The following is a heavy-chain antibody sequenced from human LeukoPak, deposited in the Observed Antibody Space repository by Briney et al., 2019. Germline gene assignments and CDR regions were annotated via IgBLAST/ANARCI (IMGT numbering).Heavy chain of an antibody. CDR1: GGSIDSPNW. V-gene: IGHV4-4*02. CDR2: ILHSVST. CDR3: ARGKGYFDY. Sequence: SETLSLTCTVSGGSIDSPNWWSWVRQPPGKGLEWIGEILHSVSTKYNPSLKSRVTISVDKSKNQFSLKMSSVTAADTAVYYCARGKGYFDYWGQGTLVTVSS. J-gene: IGHJ4*02.